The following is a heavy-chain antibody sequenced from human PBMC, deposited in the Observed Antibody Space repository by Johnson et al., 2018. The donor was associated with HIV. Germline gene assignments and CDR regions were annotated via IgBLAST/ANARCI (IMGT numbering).Heavy chain of an antibody. D-gene: IGHD2-15*01. CDR1: GFTFSNAW. CDR3: TPYCSSDSCYSVAI. J-gene: IGHJ3*02. CDR2: IKSQTDGGTT. Sequence: VQLVESGGGLVQPGGSLRLSCVASGFTFSNAWMTWVRQAPGKGLEWVGSIKSQTDGGTTDYAAPVKGRFTISRDASKSIAYLKMNSLKTEDTAVYYCTPYCSSDSCYSVAIWGQWTMVTVSS. V-gene: IGHV3-15*01.